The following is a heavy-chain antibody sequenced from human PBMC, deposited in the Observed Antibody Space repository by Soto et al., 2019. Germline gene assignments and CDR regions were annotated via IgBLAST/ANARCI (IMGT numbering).Heavy chain of an antibody. CDR2: INPGNSET. CDR1: SYRFMHYW. J-gene: IGHJ4*02. D-gene: IGHD1-20*01. Sequence: GQSLKISCQTSSYRFMHYWIGCVRQMPGKGLEWMAIINPGNSETRYSPSFQGQVTISADKSISTTYLQWNSLKASDTAMYYCARPSNNYVAYWGQGTLVTVSS. CDR3: ARPSNNYVAY. V-gene: IGHV5-51*01.